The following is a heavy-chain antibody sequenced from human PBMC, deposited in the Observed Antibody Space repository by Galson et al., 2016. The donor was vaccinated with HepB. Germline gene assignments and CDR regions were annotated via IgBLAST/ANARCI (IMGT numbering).Heavy chain of an antibody. CDR1: GFTFDDYA. Sequence: SLRISCAASGFTFDDYAIHWVRQAPGKGLEWVSSISWKSDDVGYAYSVRGRFTISRDNAKKSVYLQMNSLRAEDTAVYYCAKARDQWLVVYYFDYWGQGNLVTVSS. CDR2: ISWKSDDV. CDR3: AKARDQWLVVYYFDY. V-gene: IGHV3-9*01. D-gene: IGHD6-19*01. J-gene: IGHJ4*02.